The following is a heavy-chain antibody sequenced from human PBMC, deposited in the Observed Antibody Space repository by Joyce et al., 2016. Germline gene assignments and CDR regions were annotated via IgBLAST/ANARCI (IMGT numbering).Heavy chain of an antibody. CDR2: ISYDGSNK. CDR1: GFTFSNYG. J-gene: IGHJ4*02. D-gene: IGHD1-26*01. V-gene: IGHV3-30*18. Sequence: QVQLVESGGGVVQPGRSLRLSCAASGFTFSNYGMHWVRQAPGKGLEWVAVISYDGSNKYYEDSVKGRFTISRDNSKNTLYLQMNSLRAEDTAVYYCAKGREWESYYFDYWGQGTLVTVSS. CDR3: AKGREWESYYFDY.